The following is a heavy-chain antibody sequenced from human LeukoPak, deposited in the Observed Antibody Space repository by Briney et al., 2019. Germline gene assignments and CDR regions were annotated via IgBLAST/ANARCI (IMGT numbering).Heavy chain of an antibody. CDR2: ISGSGGST. CDR1: GFTFSSYA. D-gene: IGHD2-21*01. Sequence: GGSLRLSCAASGFTFSSYAMSWVRQAPGKGLEWVSAISGSGGSTYYADSVKGRFTISRDNSKNTLYLQMNSLRAEDTAVYYCAKDPVSVVVPLLDYWGQGTLVTVSS. CDR3: AKDPVSVVVPLLDY. V-gene: IGHV3-23*01. J-gene: IGHJ4*02.